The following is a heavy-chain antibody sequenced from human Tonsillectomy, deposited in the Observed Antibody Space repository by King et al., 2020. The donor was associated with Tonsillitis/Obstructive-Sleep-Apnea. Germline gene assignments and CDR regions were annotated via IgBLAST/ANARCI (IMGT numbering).Heavy chain of an antibody. Sequence: VQLVESGGGVVQPGGSLRLSCAASGFTFDDYAMHWVRQAPGKGLEWVSLISGDGGSTYYADSVKGRFTISRDNSKNSLYMQMNSLRTEDTALYYCAKFPSGDYEGGWFDPWGQGTLVTVSS. CDR2: ISGDGGST. CDR1: GFTFDDYA. V-gene: IGHV3-43*02. CDR3: AKFPSGDYEGGWFDP. J-gene: IGHJ5*02. D-gene: IGHD4-17*01.